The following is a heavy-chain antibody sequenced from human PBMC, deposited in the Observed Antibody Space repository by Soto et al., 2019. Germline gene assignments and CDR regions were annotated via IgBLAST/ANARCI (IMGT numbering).Heavy chain of an antibody. J-gene: IGHJ6*02. V-gene: IGHV4-59*12. CDR2: IYYSGST. CDR3: ARDRYVYDILTGYGYYYGMDV. D-gene: IGHD3-9*01. Sequence: PSETLSLTCTVSGGSISSYYWSWIRQPPGKGLEWIGYIYYSGSTYYNPSLKSRVTISVDTSKNQFSLKLSSVTAADTAVYYCARDRYVYDILTGYGYYYGMDVWGQGTTVTVSS. CDR1: GGSISSYY.